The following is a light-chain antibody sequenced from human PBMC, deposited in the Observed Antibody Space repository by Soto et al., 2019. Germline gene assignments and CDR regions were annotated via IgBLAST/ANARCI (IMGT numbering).Light chain of an antibody. CDR3: SSYAGSNIHYV. Sequence: QSVLTQPPSASGSPGQSVTISCTGTSSDVGGYNYVSWYQQHPGKAPKLIIYEVSKRPSGVPDRFSGSKSGSTASLTVSGLQAEDEPHYYCSSYAGSNIHYVFGTGTKVTVL. CDR2: EVS. J-gene: IGLJ1*01. CDR1: SSDVGGYNY. V-gene: IGLV2-8*01.